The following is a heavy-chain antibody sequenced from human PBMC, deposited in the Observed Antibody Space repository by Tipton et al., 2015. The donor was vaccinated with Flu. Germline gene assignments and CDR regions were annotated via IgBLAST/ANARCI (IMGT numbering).Heavy chain of an antibody. CDR2: ISSSGSTI. Sequence: SLRLSCAASGFTFSDYYMSWIRQAPGKGLEWVSYISSSGSTIYYADSVKGRFTISRDSAKNSLYLQMNSLRAEDTAVYYCAREDGYSGYDFVEYYYYGVDVWGQGTTVTVSS. D-gene: IGHD5-12*01. CDR3: AREDGYSGYDFVEYYYYGVDV. J-gene: IGHJ6*02. V-gene: IGHV3-11*01. CDR1: GFTFSDYY.